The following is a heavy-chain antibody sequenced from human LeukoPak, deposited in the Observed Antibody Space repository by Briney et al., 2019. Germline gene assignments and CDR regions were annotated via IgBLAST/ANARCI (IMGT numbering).Heavy chain of an antibody. V-gene: IGHV6-1*01. CDR3: TREDYSSPWYYFDY. J-gene: IGHJ4*02. CDR2: TYYRSKWYN. Sequence: SQTLSLTCAISGDSVSSNSAAWNWIRQSPSRGLEWLGRTYYRSKWYNDYAVSVKSRITINPDTSKNQFSLQLNSVTSEDTAVYYCTREDYSSPWYYFDYWGQGTLVTVSS. CDR1: GDSVSSNSAA. D-gene: IGHD6-13*01.